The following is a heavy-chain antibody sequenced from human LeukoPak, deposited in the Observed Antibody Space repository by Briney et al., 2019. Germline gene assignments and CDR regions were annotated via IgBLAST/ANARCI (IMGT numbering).Heavy chain of an antibody. CDR1: GYTFTGYY. V-gene: IGHV1-2*02. Sequence: GASVKVSCKASGYTFTGYYIHWVRQAPGQGLEWMGWINPDSGGTNFPQKFQGRVTMTRDTSNSTAYMELSRLRSDDTAVYHCARGDSYGYTSGFDYWGQGTLVTVSS. J-gene: IGHJ4*02. D-gene: IGHD5-18*01. CDR2: INPDSGGT. CDR3: ARGDSYGYTSGFDY.